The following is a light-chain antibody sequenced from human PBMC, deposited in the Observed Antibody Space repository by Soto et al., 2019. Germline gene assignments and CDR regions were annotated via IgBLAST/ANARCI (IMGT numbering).Light chain of an antibody. J-gene: IGKJ5*01. CDR3: QNYNSAPIT. CDR1: QGISNY. Sequence: DIQMTQSPSSQTASVRDRVTITCRASQGISNYLAWYQQKPGQVPKLLIYVASTLQSGVPSRFSGRGSGTDFSLSISSLQPEEVATYYCQNYNSAPITFGQGTRLEI. V-gene: IGKV1-27*01. CDR2: VAS.